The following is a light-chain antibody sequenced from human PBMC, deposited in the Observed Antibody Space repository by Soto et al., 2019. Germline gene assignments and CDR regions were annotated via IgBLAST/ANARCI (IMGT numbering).Light chain of an antibody. CDR1: QSVSSY. CDR2: DAS. J-gene: IGKJ1*01. V-gene: IGKV3-11*01. Sequence: EIVLTQSPATLSLSPGERATLSCRASQSVSSYLAWYQQKPGQAPRLLIYDASNRATGIPARFSGSGSGTAFTLTNISLDHEDFADYYCQQRSNWPPWTFGQGTKVEIK. CDR3: QQRSNWPPWT.